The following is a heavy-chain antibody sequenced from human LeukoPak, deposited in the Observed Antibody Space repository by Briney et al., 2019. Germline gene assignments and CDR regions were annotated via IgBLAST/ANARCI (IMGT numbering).Heavy chain of an antibody. Sequence: GGSLRLSCAASGFTFSSYAMHWVRQAPGKGLEWVAVISYDGSNKYYADSVKGRFTISRDNSKNTLYLQMNSLRAEDTAVYYCARDGFVDWLSLFDYWGQGTLVTVSS. V-gene: IGHV3-30-3*01. CDR1: GFTFSSYA. D-gene: IGHD3/OR15-3a*01. CDR2: ISYDGSNK. CDR3: ARDGFVDWLSLFDY. J-gene: IGHJ4*02.